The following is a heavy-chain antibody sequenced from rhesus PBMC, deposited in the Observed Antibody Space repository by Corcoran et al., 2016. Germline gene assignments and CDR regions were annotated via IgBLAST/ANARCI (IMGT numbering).Heavy chain of an antibody. J-gene: IGHJ4*01. CDR1: GGSISDDYY. D-gene: IGHD3-16*01. CDR3: AREGYYYSGSYYYDFDY. CDR2: IYGCGGRT. Sequence: QVQLQESGPGLVKPSETLSLTCAVSGGSISDDYYWSWIRQPPGKGMEWIGYIYGCGGRTNYNPSLTNRVTISIDTSKNQFSLKLSSVTAADTAVYYCAREGYYYSGSYYYDFDYWGQGVLVTVSS. V-gene: IGHV4-106*01.